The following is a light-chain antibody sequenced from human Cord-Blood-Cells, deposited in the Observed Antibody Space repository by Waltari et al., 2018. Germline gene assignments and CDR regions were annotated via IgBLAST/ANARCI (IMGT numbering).Light chain of an antibody. CDR1: SSNIVSNT. V-gene: IGLV1-44*01. Sequence: QSVLTQPPSASGTPGQRVTISCSGSSSNIVSNTVNWYQQLPGTAPKLLIYSNNQRPSGVPDRFSGSKSGTSASLAISGLQSEDEADYYCAAWDDSLNGNWVFGGGTKLTVL. CDR3: AAWDDSLNGNWV. CDR2: SNN. J-gene: IGLJ3*02.